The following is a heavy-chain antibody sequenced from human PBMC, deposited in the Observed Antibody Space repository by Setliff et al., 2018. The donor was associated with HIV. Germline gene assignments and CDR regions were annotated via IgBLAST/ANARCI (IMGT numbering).Heavy chain of an antibody. CDR1: GFTFSSYS. Sequence: QTGGSLRLSCAASGFTFSSYSMNWVRQAPGKGLEWVSYISSSSSTIYYADSVKGRFTISRDNAKNSLYLQMNSLRAEDTAVYYCATEIRYSSGWYSYYYYGMDVWGQGTTVTVSS. CDR2: ISSSSSTI. V-gene: IGHV3-48*04. CDR3: ATEIRYSSGWYSYYYYGMDV. D-gene: IGHD6-19*01. J-gene: IGHJ6*02.